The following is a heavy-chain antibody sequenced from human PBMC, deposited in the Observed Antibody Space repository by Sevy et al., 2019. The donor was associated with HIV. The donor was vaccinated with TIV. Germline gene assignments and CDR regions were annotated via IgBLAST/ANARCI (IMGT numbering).Heavy chain of an antibody. V-gene: IGHV3-23*01. Sequence: GGSLRLSCAASGFTFSSYAMSWVRQAPGKGLEWVSAIRGSGGSTYYADSVKGRFTISRDNSKNTLYLQMNSLRAEDADVYYCAKSRLSDFWSGIDAFEIWAKGQWSPSPQ. CDR2: IRGSGGST. D-gene: IGHD3-3*01. CDR3: AKSRLSDFWSGIDAFEI. J-gene: IGHJ3*02. CDR1: GFTFSSYA.